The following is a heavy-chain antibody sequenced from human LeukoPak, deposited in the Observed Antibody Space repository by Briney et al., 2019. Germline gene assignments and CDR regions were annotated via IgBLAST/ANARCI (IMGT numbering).Heavy chain of an antibody. CDR2: ISYDGSNK. Sequence: GGSLRLSCAASGFTFSSYAMHWVRQAPGKGLEWVAVISYDGSNKYYADSVKGRFTISRDNSKNTLYLQMNSLRAEDTAVYYCAGAFGVVDYWGQGTLVTVSS. V-gene: IGHV3-30*04. J-gene: IGHJ4*02. CDR3: AGAFGVVDY. CDR1: GFTFSSYA. D-gene: IGHD3-3*01.